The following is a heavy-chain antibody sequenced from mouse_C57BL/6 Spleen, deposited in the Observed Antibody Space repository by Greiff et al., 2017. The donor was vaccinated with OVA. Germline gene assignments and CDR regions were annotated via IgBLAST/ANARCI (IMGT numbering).Heavy chain of an antibody. D-gene: IGHD2-4*01. V-gene: IGHV1-76*01. CDR1: GYTFTDYY. CDR3: AREENYDLDY. Sequence: VQLQQSGAELVRPGASVKLSCKASGYTFTDYYINWVKQRPGQGLEWIARIYPGSGNTYYNEKFKGKATLTAEKSSSTAYMQLSSLTSEDSAVYYCAREENYDLDYWGQGTTLTVSS. J-gene: IGHJ2*01. CDR2: IYPGSGNT.